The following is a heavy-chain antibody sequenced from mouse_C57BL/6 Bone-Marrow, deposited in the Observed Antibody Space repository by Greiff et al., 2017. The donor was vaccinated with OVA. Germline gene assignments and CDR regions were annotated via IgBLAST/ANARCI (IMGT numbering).Heavy chain of an antibody. CDR3: ARAGRAWYYGSNHYFDN. V-gene: IGHV5-4*01. Sequence: EVQVVESGGGLVKPGGSLKLSCAASGFTFSSYAMSWVRQTPEKRLEWVATISDGGSYTYYPDNVKGRFTISRDNTKNNLYLQMSHLKSEDTTMYYCARAGRAWYYGSNHYFDNWGQGTTLTVSS. J-gene: IGHJ2*01. CDR2: ISDGGSYT. D-gene: IGHD1-1*01. CDR1: GFTFSSYA.